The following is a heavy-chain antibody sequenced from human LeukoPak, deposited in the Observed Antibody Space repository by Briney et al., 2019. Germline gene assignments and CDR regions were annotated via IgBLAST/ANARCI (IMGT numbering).Heavy chain of an antibody. CDR3: ARGGSITMIVVVTRGLDY. CDR2: IVPMLGIT. Sequence: ASVKVSCKASGGTFSSYAISWVRQAPGQGLEWMGRIVPMLGITNYAQRFQGRVTMTRDTSISTAYMELSRLRSDDTAVYYCARGGSITMIVVVTRGLDYWGQGTLVTVSS. J-gene: IGHJ4*02. CDR1: GGTFSSYA. V-gene: IGHV1-69*04. D-gene: IGHD3-22*01.